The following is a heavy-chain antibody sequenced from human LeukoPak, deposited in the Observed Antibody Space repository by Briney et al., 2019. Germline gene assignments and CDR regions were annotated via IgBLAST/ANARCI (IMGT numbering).Heavy chain of an antibody. CDR2: INTDGTGT. CDR3: ARVLGAFYDFWGGRGERDY. Sequence: GGSLRLSCAASGFTFSSYWMHWVRQVPGKGLVWVSHINTDGTGTTYADSVKGRFTISRDNAKNTLYLQMNRLRAEDTAVYYCARVLGAFYDFWGGRGERDYWGQGTLVTVSS. J-gene: IGHJ4*02. CDR1: GFTFSSYW. V-gene: IGHV3-74*01. D-gene: IGHD3-3*01.